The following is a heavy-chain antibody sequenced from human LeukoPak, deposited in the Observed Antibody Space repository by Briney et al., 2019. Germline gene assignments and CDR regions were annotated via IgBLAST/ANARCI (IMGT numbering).Heavy chain of an antibody. V-gene: IGHV4-39*07. Sequence: SETLSLTCTVSGGSISSGDYYWSWIRQPPGKGLEWIGEINHSGSTNYNPSLKSRVTISVDTSKNQFSLKLSSVTAADTAVYYCARGRYDFWSGYPYFDYWGQGTLVTVSS. CDR1: GGSISSGDYY. CDR2: INHSGST. J-gene: IGHJ4*02. D-gene: IGHD3-3*01. CDR3: ARGRYDFWSGYPYFDY.